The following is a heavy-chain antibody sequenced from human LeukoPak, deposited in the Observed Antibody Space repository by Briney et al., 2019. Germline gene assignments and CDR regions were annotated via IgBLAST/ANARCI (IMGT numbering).Heavy chain of an antibody. CDR3: AKAGIAAAGTGAFDV. J-gene: IGHJ3*01. CDR2: FSATDGSA. V-gene: IGHV3-23*01. D-gene: IGHD6-13*01. CDR1: GFTVSSYG. Sequence: TGGSLRLSCAASGFTVSSYGMTWVRQAPGKGLEWVSAFSATDGSAQYAESVRGRFTISRDNSKNSLYLQMNSLRDEDTAVYFCAKAGIAAAGTGAFDVWGQGTMVTVSS.